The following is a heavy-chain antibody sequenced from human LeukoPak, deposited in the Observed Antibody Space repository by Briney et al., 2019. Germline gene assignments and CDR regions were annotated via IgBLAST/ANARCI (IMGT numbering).Heavy chain of an antibody. V-gene: IGHV3-23*01. J-gene: IGHJ4*02. D-gene: IGHD3-10*01. CDR2: ISANGGAT. Sequence: GGSLRLSCAASGFAFSNFAMSWVRQAPGKGLECVSLISANGGATYYAHSVKGRFTISRDNSKSTLYLQMNSLRADDTAVYYCVKASGGPYYFDYWGQGTLVTVSS. CDR3: VKASGGPYYFDY. CDR1: GFAFSNFA.